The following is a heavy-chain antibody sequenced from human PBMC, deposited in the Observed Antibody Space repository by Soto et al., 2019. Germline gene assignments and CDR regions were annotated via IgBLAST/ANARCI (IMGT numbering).Heavy chain of an antibody. CDR3: AKCPVVQQLVRIYPYY. J-gene: IGHJ4*02. D-gene: IGHD6-13*01. CDR2: ISGSGGST. CDR1: GFTFSSYA. V-gene: IGHV3-23*01. Sequence: PGGSLRLSCAASGFTFSSYAMSWVRQAPGKGLEWVSAISGSGGSTYYADSVKGRFTISRDNSKNTLYLQMNSLRAEDTAVFYCAKCPVVQQLVRIYPYYWGQGTLVTVSS.